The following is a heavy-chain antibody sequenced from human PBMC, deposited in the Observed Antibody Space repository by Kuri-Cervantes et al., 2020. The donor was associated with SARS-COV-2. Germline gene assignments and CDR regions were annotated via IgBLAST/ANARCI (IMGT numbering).Heavy chain of an antibody. CDR2: IGPSNTYI. Sequence: GGSLRLSCTASGFTFNTYNMKWVRQAPGKGLEWVSGIGPSNTYIYYADSVKGRFIISRDNAKNSLYLQMNSLRVEDTAVYYCARVGVRRRGSGYYYYYYMDVWGKGTTVTVSS. CDR1: GFTFNTYN. V-gene: IGHV3-21*06. CDR3: ARVGVRRRGSGYYYYYYMDV. D-gene: IGHD3-10*01. J-gene: IGHJ6*03.